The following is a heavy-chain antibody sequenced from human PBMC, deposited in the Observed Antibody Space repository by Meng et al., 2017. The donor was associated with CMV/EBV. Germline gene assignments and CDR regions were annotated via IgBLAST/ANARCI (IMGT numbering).Heavy chain of an antibody. CDR1: GFTFSSYS. CDR3: ARKRDLELFDY. Sequence: GESLKISCAASGFTFSSYSMNWVRQAPGKGLEWVSSISSSSGYIYYADSVKGRFTISRDNAKNSLYLQMNSLRAEDTAVYYCARKRDLELFDYWGQGTLVTVSS. J-gene: IGHJ4*02. CDR2: ISSSSGYI. V-gene: IGHV3-21*01. D-gene: IGHD1-7*01.